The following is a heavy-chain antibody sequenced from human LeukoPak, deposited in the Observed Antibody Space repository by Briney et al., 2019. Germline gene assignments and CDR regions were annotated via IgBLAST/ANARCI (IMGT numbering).Heavy chain of an antibody. Sequence: WMNPNSANTGYAQKFQGRVTMTRNTSISTAYMQLSSLRSEDTAVYYCARGRGAYYYYSMDVWGQGTTVTVSS. D-gene: IGHD1-26*01. J-gene: IGHJ6*02. CDR2: MNPNSANT. CDR3: ARGRGAYYYYSMDV. V-gene: IGHV1-8*01.